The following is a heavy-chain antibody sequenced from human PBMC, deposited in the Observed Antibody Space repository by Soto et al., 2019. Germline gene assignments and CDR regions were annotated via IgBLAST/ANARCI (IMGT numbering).Heavy chain of an antibody. D-gene: IGHD5-12*01. Sequence: QVQLQESGPGLVKPSETLSLTCTVSGGSISSYYWSWIRQPPGKGLEWIGYIYYSGSTNYNPSLKRRVTISVDTSKNQFSLKLSSVTAADTAVYYCARERGVATTQNWFDPWGQGTLVTVSS. J-gene: IGHJ5*02. V-gene: IGHV4-59*01. CDR3: ARERGVATTQNWFDP. CDR2: IYYSGST. CDR1: GGSISSYY.